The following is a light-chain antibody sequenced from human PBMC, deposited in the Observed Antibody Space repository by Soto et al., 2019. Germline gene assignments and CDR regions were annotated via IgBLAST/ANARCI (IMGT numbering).Light chain of an antibody. Sequence: DIQMTPSPSSLSASVGDRVTITCQASQDITNYLNWYQQKPGKPPKLLINDAYNLETEVPARLSGSGSGTHFTFPINSLQPEDFSTYYCQQYDDLPITFGQGTRLDIK. CDR3: QQYDDLPIT. CDR2: DAY. V-gene: IGKV1-33*01. CDR1: QDITNY. J-gene: IGKJ5*01.